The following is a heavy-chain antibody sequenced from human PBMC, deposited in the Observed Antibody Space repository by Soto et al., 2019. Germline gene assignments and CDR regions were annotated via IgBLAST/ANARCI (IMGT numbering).Heavy chain of an antibody. V-gene: IGHV4-39*01. Sequence: SETLSLTCTVSGGSISSSSYYWGWIRQPPGKGLEWIGSIYYSGSTYYNPSLKSRVTISVDTSKNQFSLKLSSVTAADTAVYYCASTADDNGVWYNWFDPWGQGTLVTVSS. CDR2: IYYSGST. CDR3: ASTADDNGVWYNWFDP. D-gene: IGHD2-8*01. CDR1: GGSISSSSYY. J-gene: IGHJ5*02.